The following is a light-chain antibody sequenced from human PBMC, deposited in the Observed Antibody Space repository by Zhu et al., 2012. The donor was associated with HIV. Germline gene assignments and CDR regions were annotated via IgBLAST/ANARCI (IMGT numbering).Light chain of an antibody. V-gene: IGKV3-20*01. J-gene: IGKJ2*01. Sequence: IVLTQSPGTLSLSPGERATLSCRASQTVSRNYLAWYQQKPGQAPRLLIYGASRRVTGIPDRFSGSGSGTDSTLTISRLEPEDFAVYYCQHYVPSPMYTFGQGTKLEIK. CDR1: QTVSRNY. CDR2: GAS. CDR3: QHYVPSPMYT.